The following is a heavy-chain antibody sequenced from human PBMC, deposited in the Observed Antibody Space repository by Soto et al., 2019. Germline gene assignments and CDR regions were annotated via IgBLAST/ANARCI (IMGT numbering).Heavy chain of an antibody. Sequence: GGSLRLSCAASGFTFSSYAMHWVRQAPGKGLEYVSAISSNGGSTYYANSVKGRFTISRDNSKNTLYLQMGSLRAEDMAVYYCASAYSGPHFDYWGQGTLVTVSS. CDR2: ISSNGGST. CDR1: GFTFSSYA. J-gene: IGHJ4*02. CDR3: ASAYSGPHFDY. D-gene: IGHD1-26*01. V-gene: IGHV3-64*01.